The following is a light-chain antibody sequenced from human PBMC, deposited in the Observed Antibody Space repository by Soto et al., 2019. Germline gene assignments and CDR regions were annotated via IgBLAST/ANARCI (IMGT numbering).Light chain of an antibody. CDR1: SSNIGAGYD. CDR2: GNS. CDR3: QSYDSSLKVV. Sequence: QSVLTQPPSVSGAPGQRVTISCTGSSSNIGAGYDVHWYQHLPGTAHKLLIYGNSNRPSGVPDRFSGSKSGTSASLAITGLQAEDEADYYCQSYDSSLKVVFGGGTKLTVL. V-gene: IGLV1-40*01. J-gene: IGLJ2*01.